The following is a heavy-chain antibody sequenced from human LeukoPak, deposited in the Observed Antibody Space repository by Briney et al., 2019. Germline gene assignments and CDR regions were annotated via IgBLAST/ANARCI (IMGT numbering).Heavy chain of an antibody. D-gene: IGHD3-22*01. V-gene: IGHV3-33*06. CDR3: AKDYYDSSGYDAFDI. CDR2: IWYDGSNK. CDR1: GFTFSSYG. Sequence: GRSLRLSCAASGFTFSSYGMHWVRQAPGKGLEWVAVIWYDGSNKYYADSVKGRFTISRDNSMNTLYLQMNSLRAEDTAVYYCAKDYYDSSGYDAFDIWGQGTMVTVSS. J-gene: IGHJ3*02.